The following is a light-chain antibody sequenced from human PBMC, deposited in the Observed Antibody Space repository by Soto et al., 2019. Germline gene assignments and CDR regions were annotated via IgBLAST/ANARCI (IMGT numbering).Light chain of an antibody. J-gene: IGLJ3*02. Sequence: QSALTQPASVSGSPGQWITISCTGTSSDVGGYNYVSWYQQYPGKVPKLMIYEVSNRPSGVSNRFSGSKSGNTASLTISGLQAEDEADYYCSSYVSGTSWVFGGGTKLTVL. CDR3: SSYVSGTSWV. CDR1: SSDVGGYNY. CDR2: EVS. V-gene: IGLV2-14*01.